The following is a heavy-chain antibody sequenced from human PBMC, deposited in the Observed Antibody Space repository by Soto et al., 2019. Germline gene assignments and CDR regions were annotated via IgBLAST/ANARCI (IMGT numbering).Heavy chain of an antibody. CDR1: GYTFTSYG. CDR3: ARGMPGLLWFGEPLPFDY. V-gene: IGHV1-18*01. CDR2: ISAYNGNT. Sequence: QVQLVQSGAEVKKPGASVKVSCKASGYTFTSYGISWVRQAPGQGLEWMGGISAYNGNTNYAQKLQGRVTMTTDKSTSTAYMELRSLRSDDTAVYYCARGMPGLLWFGEPLPFDYWGQGTLVTVSS. D-gene: IGHD3-10*01. J-gene: IGHJ4*02.